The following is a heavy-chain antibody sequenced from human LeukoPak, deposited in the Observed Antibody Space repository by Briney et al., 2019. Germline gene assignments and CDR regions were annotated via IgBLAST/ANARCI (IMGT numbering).Heavy chain of an antibody. J-gene: IGHJ4*02. CDR3: AKDQYSSSWYGGDY. CDR1: EFTFSNYA. V-gene: IGHV3-23*01. Sequence: PGGSLRLSCAASEFTFSNYAVSWVRQAPGKGLEWVSGISVSGGSTYYAESVKGRFTISRDNSKNTLYLQMNSLRAEDTAVYYCAKDQYSSSWYGGDYWGQGTLVTVSS. CDR2: ISVSGGST. D-gene: IGHD6-13*01.